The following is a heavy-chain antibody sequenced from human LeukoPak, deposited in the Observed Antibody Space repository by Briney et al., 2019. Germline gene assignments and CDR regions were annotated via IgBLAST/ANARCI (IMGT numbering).Heavy chain of an antibody. J-gene: IGHJ4*02. Sequence: ASVKVSCKASGYTFTIYAMQWVRQAPGQRRECMGWINAGNGNTKLSQKFQDRVTITRDTSASTAYMELSSLRYEDTAIYYCARSDSGYDYLDYWGQGTLVTVSS. CDR1: GYTFTIYA. V-gene: IGHV1-3*01. CDR2: INAGNGNT. CDR3: ARSDSGYDYLDY. D-gene: IGHD5-12*01.